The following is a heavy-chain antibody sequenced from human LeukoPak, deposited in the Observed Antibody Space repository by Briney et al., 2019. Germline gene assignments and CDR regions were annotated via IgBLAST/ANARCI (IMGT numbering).Heavy chain of an antibody. V-gene: IGHV3-30*02. J-gene: IGHJ4*02. Sequence: PGGSLRLSCAXSGXXFSHSGMHWVRQAPGKGLEWVAFIRYDGGNKYYADSVKGRFTISRDNSKNALYLQMNSLRGEDTAVYYCFGITVTDVPYWGQGTLVTVSS. CDR2: IRYDGGNK. CDR3: FGITVTDVPY. CDR1: GXXFSHSG. D-gene: IGHD1-7*01.